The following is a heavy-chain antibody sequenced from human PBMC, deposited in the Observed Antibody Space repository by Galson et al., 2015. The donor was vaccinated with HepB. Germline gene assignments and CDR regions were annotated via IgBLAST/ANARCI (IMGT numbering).Heavy chain of an antibody. J-gene: IGHJ4*02. Sequence: SVKVSCKASGYTFTSYGISWVRQAPGQGLEWLGWISASNGNTNYAQKFQGRVTMTADTSTSTAYMELRSLRSDDTAVYYCARRWFGDTTFDYWGQGTLVTVSS. CDR2: ISASNGNT. CDR1: GYTFTSYG. CDR3: ARRWFGDTTFDY. V-gene: IGHV1-18*01. D-gene: IGHD3-10*01.